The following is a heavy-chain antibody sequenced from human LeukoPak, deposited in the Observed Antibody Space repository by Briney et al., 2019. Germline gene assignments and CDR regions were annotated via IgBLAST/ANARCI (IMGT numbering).Heavy chain of an antibody. CDR3: ARWGSSSIGYYYYYMDV. CDR1: GGSISSGSYY. V-gene: IGHV4-61*09. Sequence: SETLSLTCTVSGGSISSGSYYWSWIRQPAGKGLEWIGHIYTSGSTNYNPSLKSRVTISVDTSKNQFSLKLSSVTAADTAVYYCARWGSSSIGYYYYYMDVWGKGTTVTISS. D-gene: IGHD6-13*01. J-gene: IGHJ6*03. CDR2: IYTSGST.